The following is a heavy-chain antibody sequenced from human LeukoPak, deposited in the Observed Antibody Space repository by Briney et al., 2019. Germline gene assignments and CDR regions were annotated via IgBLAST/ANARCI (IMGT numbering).Heavy chain of an antibody. CDR3: ARRTTGINY. Sequence: GASVKLSCTPSGYTFTTYNINSVRQATGHRLEWMGCMNPESGNTDYAQKFQGRVTMTRNTSISTAYMELSSLRSEDTAVYYCARRTTGINYWGQGTLVTVSS. CDR1: GYTFTTYN. CDR2: MNPESGNT. J-gene: IGHJ4*01. V-gene: IGHV1-8*01. D-gene: IGHD1-1*01.